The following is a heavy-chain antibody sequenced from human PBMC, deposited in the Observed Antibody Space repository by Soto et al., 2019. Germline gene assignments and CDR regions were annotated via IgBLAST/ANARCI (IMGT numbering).Heavy chain of an antibody. D-gene: IGHD3-3*01. V-gene: IGHV3-48*01. CDR2: ISSSSSTI. Sequence: EVQLVESGGGLVQPGGSLRLSCAASGFTFSSYSMNWVRQAPGKGLEWVSYISSSSSTIYYADSVKGRFTISRDNAKNSLYLQMNSLRAEDTAVYYCAREYTIFGVVSRPHYMDVWGKGTTVTVSS. CDR3: AREYTIFGVVSRPHYMDV. CDR1: GFTFSSYS. J-gene: IGHJ6*03.